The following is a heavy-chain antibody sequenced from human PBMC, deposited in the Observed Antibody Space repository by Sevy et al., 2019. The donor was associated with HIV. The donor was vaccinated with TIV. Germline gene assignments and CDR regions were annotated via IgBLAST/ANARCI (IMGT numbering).Heavy chain of an antibody. CDR1: GYTFTSYG. D-gene: IGHD3-22*01. J-gene: IGHJ4*02. CDR3: ASGTYYYDSSGSKYDY. CDR2: ISAYNGNT. V-gene: IGHV1-18*01. Sequence: ASVKVSCKASGYTFTSYGISWVRQAPGQGLEWMGWISAYNGNTNYAQKLQGRVTRTTDTSTSTAYMELRSLRSDDTAVYYCASGTYYYDSSGSKYDYWGQGTLVTVSS.